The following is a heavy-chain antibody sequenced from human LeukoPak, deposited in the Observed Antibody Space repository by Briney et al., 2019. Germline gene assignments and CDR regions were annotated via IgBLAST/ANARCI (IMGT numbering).Heavy chain of an antibody. V-gene: IGHV4-34*01. D-gene: IGHD2-15*01. Sequence: SETLSLTCAVYGGSFSGYYWSWVRQPPGKGLEWIGEINHSGSTNYNPSLKSRVTILVDTSKNQFSLKLSSVTAADTAVYYCARTYCSGGSCVDYWGQGTLVTVSS. J-gene: IGHJ4*02. CDR1: GGSFSGYY. CDR3: ARTYCSGGSCVDY. CDR2: INHSGST.